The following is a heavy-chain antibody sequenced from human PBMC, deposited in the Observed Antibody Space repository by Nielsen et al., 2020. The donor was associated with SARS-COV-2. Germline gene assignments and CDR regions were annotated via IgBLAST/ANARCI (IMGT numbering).Heavy chain of an antibody. Sequence: GESLKISSAASGFTFSSNGMHWGRQAPGKGLEWVAVISYDRSNKYYADSVKGRFTISRDNSKNTLYLQMNSLRAEDTAVYYCAKDVVTYFDYWGQGTLVTVSS. CDR2: ISYDRSNK. J-gene: IGHJ4*02. CDR3: AKDVVTYFDY. CDR1: GFTFSSNG. V-gene: IGHV3-30*18. D-gene: IGHD2-21*02.